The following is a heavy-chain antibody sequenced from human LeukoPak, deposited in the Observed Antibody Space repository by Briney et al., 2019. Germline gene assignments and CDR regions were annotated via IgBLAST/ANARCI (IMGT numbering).Heavy chain of an antibody. CDR1: GFSFSSHW. CDR3: ASQSYARFNP. J-gene: IGHJ5*02. V-gene: IGHV3-7*01. Sequence: GGSLRLSCAASGFSFSSHWMSWVRQAPGKGLEWVGNIQPDGSEQYPVGSVKGRFTISRDNARNSMFLQMNSLRVEDTAVYYCASQSYARFNPWGQGTLVTVSS. D-gene: IGHD3-16*01. CDR2: IQPDGSEQ.